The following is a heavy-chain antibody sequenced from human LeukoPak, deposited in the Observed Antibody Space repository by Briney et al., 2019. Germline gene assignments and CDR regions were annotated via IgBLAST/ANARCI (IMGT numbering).Heavy chain of an antibody. V-gene: IGHV4-59*01. CDR2: IYYSGST. CDR1: GGSISSYY. J-gene: IGHJ4*02. D-gene: IGHD3-16*01. CDR3: ARSSAYYDYVWGSYRPRYYFDY. Sequence: PSETLSLTCTVSGGSISSYYWSWIRQPPGKGLEWIGYIYYSGSTNYNPSLKSRVTISVDTSKNQFSLKLSSVTAADTAAYYCARSSAYYDYVWGSYRPRYYFDYWGQGTLVTVSS.